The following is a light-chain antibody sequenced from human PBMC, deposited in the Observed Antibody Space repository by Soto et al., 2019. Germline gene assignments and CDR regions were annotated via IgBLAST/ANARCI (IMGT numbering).Light chain of an antibody. CDR1: HDITSY. CDR2: DAS. V-gene: IGKV1-33*01. CDR3: QKCDYLPI. Sequence: DIQMTQSPSSLSASVGDRVTITCQASHDITSYLNWYQHKPGKAPKLLIYDASILEAGVPSRFSGSGSGTHFTLTISSLQPDHVATYYCQKCDYLPIFGPGTPVDFK. J-gene: IGKJ3*01.